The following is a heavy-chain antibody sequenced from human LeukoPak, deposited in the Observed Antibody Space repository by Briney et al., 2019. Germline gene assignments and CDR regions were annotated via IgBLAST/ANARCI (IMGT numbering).Heavy chain of an antibody. V-gene: IGHV4-59*01. Sequence: IPSETLSLTCTVSGGSISSYYWSWIRQPPGKGLEWIGYIYYSGSTNYNPSLKSRVTISVYTSKNQLSLKLSSVTAADTAVYYCARLKYYYDSSGYRAEYFQHWGQGTLVTVSS. CDR3: ARLKYYYDSSGYRAEYFQH. CDR2: IYYSGST. CDR1: GGSISSYY. D-gene: IGHD3-22*01. J-gene: IGHJ1*01.